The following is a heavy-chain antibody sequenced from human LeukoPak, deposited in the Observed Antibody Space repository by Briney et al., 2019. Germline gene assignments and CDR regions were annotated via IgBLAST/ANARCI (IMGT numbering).Heavy chain of an antibody. CDR3: AREGGYYYDSSGYYYSLASAY. D-gene: IGHD3-22*01. J-gene: IGHJ4*02. CDR2: IYTSGST. Sequence: NPSETLSLTCTVSGGSISSGSYYWRWIRQPAGKGLEWIGRIYTSGSTNYNPSLKSRVTISVDTSKNQFSLKLSSVTAADTAVYYCAREGGYYYDSSGYYYSLASAYWGQGTLVTVSS. V-gene: IGHV4-61*02. CDR1: GGSISSGSYY.